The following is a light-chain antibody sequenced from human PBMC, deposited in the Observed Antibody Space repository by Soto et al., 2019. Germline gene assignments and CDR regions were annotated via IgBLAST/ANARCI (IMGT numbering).Light chain of an antibody. CDR2: SNN. CDR1: SSDIGSNT. Sequence: QSVLTQPPSASGTPGQRVTISCSGSSSDIGSNTVNWYQQLPGTAPKLLIYSNNQRPSGVPDRFSGSKSGTSASLAISGLQSEDEADYYCAACDDSLNGWVFGGGTKVTAL. CDR3: AACDDSLNGWV. J-gene: IGLJ3*02. V-gene: IGLV1-44*01.